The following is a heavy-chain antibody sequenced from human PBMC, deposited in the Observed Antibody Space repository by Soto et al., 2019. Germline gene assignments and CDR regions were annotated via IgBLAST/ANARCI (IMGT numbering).Heavy chain of an antibody. J-gene: IGHJ2*01. Sequence: QITLKESGPTLVKPTQTLTLTCTFSGFSLSTSAVGVGWIRRPPGKALEWLGLIYWNYAKRYRPSLKSRLTIPKDTSKNQVLLRMTNLDPVDTATYHCAHIPVGGTWYFDLWGRGTLVTVSS. D-gene: IGHD6-19*01. CDR2: IYWNYAK. CDR3: AHIPVGGTWYFDL. V-gene: IGHV2-5*01. CDR1: GFSLSTSAVG.